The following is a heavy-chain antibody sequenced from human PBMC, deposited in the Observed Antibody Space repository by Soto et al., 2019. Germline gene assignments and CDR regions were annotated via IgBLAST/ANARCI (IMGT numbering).Heavy chain of an antibody. D-gene: IGHD2-21*02. CDR1: GYNFPSFN. V-gene: IGHV1-8*01. CDR2: MNPTNGNA. CDR3: GRGVGIGVTGLGL. Sequence: QERLVQSGAELRRPGASVKISCRASGYNFPSFNVNWVRQASGQGPEWLGWMNPTNGNAAFARDFQGRGTMTRDLSTDTAYLELGGLSSGDTGIFFWGRGVGIGVTGLGLWGPGTVVTVS. J-gene: IGHJ4*02.